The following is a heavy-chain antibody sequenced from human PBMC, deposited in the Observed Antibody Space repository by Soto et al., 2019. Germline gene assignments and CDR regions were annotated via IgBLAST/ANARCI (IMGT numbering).Heavy chain of an antibody. J-gene: IGHJ4*02. CDR1: GGSISSHHW. Sequence: SETLSLTCAVSGGSISSHHWWSGVVQPPGKGLEWIGSVFHSGITNYNPSLESRVTISIDKSKNQFSLKLMSLSAADTAVYYCGRLEGLATISYYFDYWGQGALVTVSS. V-gene: IGHV4-4*02. D-gene: IGHD3-9*01. CDR3: GRLEGLATISYYFDY. CDR2: VFHSGIT.